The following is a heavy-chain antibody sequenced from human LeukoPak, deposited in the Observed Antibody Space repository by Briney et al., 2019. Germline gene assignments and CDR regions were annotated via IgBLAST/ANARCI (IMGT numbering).Heavy chain of an antibody. J-gene: IGHJ4*02. V-gene: IGHV4-39*07. CDR1: GGSISSTSYY. Sequence: SETLSLTCLVSGGSISSTSYYWGWIRQSPGRGLEWIGSFYYTGSIFDNRSLRSRVTISIDMSKNQFLLKLTSVTAADTAVYYCARNVVGVTGGYWGQGTLVTVSS. CDR2: FYYTGSI. D-gene: IGHD1-26*01. CDR3: ARNVVGVTGGY.